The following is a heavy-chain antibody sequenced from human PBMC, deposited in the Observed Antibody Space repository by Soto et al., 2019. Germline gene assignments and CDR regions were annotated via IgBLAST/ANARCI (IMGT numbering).Heavy chain of an antibody. CDR3: AGEAGRGSSYGYYYYYGMDV. CDR2: INAGNGNT. Sequence: ASVKVSCKASGYTFTSYAMHWVRQAPGQRLEWMGWINAGNGNTKYSQKFQGRVTITRGTSASTAYMELSSLRSEDTAVYYCAGEAGRGSSYGYYYYYGMDVWGQGTTVPVSS. D-gene: IGHD5-18*01. V-gene: IGHV1-3*01. J-gene: IGHJ6*02. CDR1: GYTFTSYA.